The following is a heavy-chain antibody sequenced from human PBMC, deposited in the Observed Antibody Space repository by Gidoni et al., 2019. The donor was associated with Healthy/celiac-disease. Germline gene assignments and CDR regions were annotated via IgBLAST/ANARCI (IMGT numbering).Heavy chain of an antibody. V-gene: IGHV4-30-2*01. CDR1: GGSISSGGYS. D-gene: IGHD3-22*01. CDR3: ARGGDSSGSGYFQH. CDR2: IYHSGST. Sequence: QLQLQESGSGLVKPSQTLSLTCAVSGGSISSGGYSWSWLRQPPGKGLEWIGYIYHSGSTYYNPSLKSRVTISVDRSKNQFSLKLSSVTAADTAVYYCARGGDSSGSGYFQHWGQGTLVTVSS. J-gene: IGHJ1*01.